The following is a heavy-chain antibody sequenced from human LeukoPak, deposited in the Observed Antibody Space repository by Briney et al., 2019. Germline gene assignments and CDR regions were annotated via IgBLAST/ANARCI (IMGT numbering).Heavy chain of an antibody. CDR2: IYHSGST. V-gene: IGHV4-34*01. CDR1: GGSFSGYY. CDR3: ARATYDY. Sequence: SETLSLTCAVYGGSFSGYYWSWIRQPPGKGLEWIGEIYHSGSTNYNPSLKSRVTISVDKSKNQFSLKLSSVTAADTAVYYCARATYDYWGQGTLVTVSS. J-gene: IGHJ4*02.